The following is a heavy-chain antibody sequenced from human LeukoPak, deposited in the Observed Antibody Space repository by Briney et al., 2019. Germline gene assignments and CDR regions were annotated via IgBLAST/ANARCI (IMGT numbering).Heavy chain of an antibody. D-gene: IGHD3-3*01. CDR1: GFTFSKYA. J-gene: IGHJ4*02. V-gene: IGHV3-64*01. CDR3: ARGRYDFWGGSSLDY. CDR2: ISDSGSHT. Sequence: PGGSLRLSCAASGFTFSKYALHWVRQAPGKGLEHVSGISDSGSHTYYTQSVQGRFTISRDNSRNTLYLLMTNLRAEDMAVYYCARGRYDFWGGSSLDYWGQGAPVTVSS.